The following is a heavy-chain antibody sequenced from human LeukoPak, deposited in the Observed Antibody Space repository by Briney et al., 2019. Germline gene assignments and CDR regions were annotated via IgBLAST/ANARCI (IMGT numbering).Heavy chain of an antibody. V-gene: IGHV4-59*01. D-gene: IGHD4-17*01. CDR3: ARDYGDYGDPFYFDY. CDR1: GGSISSYY. J-gene: IGHJ4*02. Sequence: SETLSLTCTVSGGSISSYYWSWIRQPPGKGLEWIGYIYYSGSTNYNPSLKSRVTISVDTSKNQFSLKLSSVTAADTAVYYCARDYGDYGDPFYFDYWGQGTLVTVSS. CDR2: IYYSGST.